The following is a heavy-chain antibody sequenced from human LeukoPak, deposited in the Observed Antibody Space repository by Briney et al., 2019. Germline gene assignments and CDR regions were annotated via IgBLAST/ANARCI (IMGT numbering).Heavy chain of an antibody. CDR1: GYTFSNYN. CDR3: ARVRDGYNDAYDI. D-gene: IGHD5-24*01. CDR2: VNPSGDST. Sequence: ASVKVSCKASGYTFSNYNIHWLRQAPGQGLEWMGIVNPSGDSTNYAQNFQGRVTMTGDTSTSTVYMELSSLRSEDTAVYYCARVRDGYNDAYDIWGQGTRVTVTS. J-gene: IGHJ3*02. V-gene: IGHV1-46*01.